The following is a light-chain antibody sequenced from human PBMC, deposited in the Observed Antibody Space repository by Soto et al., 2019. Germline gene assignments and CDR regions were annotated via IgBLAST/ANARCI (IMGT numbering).Light chain of an antibody. J-gene: IGLJ3*02. V-gene: IGLV1-47*01. CDR3: GAWDDSLSAWV. CDR2: RNN. Sequence: QSVLTQPPSASGTPGQRVTISCSGGSSNIGTNTVNWYQQLPGTSPKLLISRNNRRPSGVPDRFSAYKSGTSASLAISGLRSEDEAVYYCGAWDDSLSAWVFGGGTKVTVL. CDR1: SSNIGTNT.